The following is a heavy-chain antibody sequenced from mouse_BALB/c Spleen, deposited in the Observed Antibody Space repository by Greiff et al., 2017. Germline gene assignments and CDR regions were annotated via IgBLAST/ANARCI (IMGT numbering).Heavy chain of an antibody. CDR3: ARGGYEGGAWFAY. V-gene: IGHV2-9*02. Sequence: VKLVESGPGLVAPSQCLSITCTVSGFSLTSYGVHWVRQPPGKGLEWLGVIWAGGSTNYNSALMSRLSISKDNSKSQVFLKMNSLQTDDTAMYYCARGGYEGGAWFAYWGQGTLVTVSA. CDR2: IWAGGST. CDR1: GFSLTSYG. D-gene: IGHD2-2*01. J-gene: IGHJ3*01.